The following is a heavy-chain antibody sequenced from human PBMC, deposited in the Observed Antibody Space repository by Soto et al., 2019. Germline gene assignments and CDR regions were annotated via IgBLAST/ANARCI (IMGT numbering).Heavy chain of an antibody. D-gene: IGHD3-3*01. Sequence: GASVKVSCKASGYTFTSYGISWVRQAPGQGLEWMGWISAYNGNTNYAQKLQGRATMTTDTSTSTAYMELRSLRSDDTAVYYCARDRPLRFLEWLNYYGMDVWGQGTTVTVSS. V-gene: IGHV1-18*01. CDR3: ARDRPLRFLEWLNYYGMDV. CDR2: ISAYNGNT. J-gene: IGHJ6*02. CDR1: GYTFTSYG.